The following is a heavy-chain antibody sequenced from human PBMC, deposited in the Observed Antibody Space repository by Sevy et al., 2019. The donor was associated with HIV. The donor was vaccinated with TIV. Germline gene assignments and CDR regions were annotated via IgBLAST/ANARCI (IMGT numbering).Heavy chain of an antibody. CDR2: INPKSGAT. D-gene: IGHD3-3*01. CDR3: ARESYDFWTGPVDYDYGMDV. Sequence: ASVKVSGKASGYTFTDTGYYVHWVRQAPGQGLEWIGWINPKSGATNYAQKFQGRVTMTRDTSVSTANMELSRLRSDDTAVYYCARESYDFWTGPVDYDYGMDVWGQGTTVTVSS. CDR1: GYTFTDTGYY. J-gene: IGHJ6*02. V-gene: IGHV1-2*02.